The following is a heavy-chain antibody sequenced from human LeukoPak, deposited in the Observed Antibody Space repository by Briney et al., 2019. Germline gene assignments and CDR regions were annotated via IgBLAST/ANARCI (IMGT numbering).Heavy chain of an antibody. V-gene: IGHV3-23*01. CDR2: VCCDEKT. Sequence: PGGSLRLSCAPSGFPFSGNAMRCARQVPGRGLEWVSNVCCDEKTHYADFVRGRFTISRDNAKITVFLQMNSLTVEDAAVYYCAKDLSWWVTADYWGQGVLVIVSS. J-gene: IGHJ4*02. CDR1: GFPFSGNA. D-gene: IGHD2-21*02. CDR3: AKDLSWWVTADY.